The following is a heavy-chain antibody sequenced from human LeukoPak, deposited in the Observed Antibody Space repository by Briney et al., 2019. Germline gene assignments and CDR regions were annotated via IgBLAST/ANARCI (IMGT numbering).Heavy chain of an antibody. CDR1: GFTFSRYA. D-gene: IGHD3-9*01. CDR3: TTTPYYDILTGYHTLKGVFQH. V-gene: IGHV3-23*01. J-gene: IGHJ1*01. Sequence: GGSLRLSCAAPGFTFSRYAMSWVRQAPGKGLEWVSAISGGGGSTYYADSVKGRFTISRDNSKNTLYLQMNSLKTEDTAVYYCTTTPYYDILTGYHTLKGVFQHWGQGTLVTVSS. CDR2: ISGGGGST.